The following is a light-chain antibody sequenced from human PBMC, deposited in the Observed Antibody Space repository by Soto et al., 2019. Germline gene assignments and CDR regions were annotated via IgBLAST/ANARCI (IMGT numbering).Light chain of an antibody. Sequence: HSVLTQPPSASGAPGQRVTISCSGSSSNVGSNTVSWYQQFPGTAPKLLIHSNNKRPSGVPDRFSGSKSGTSASLAISGLQSEDEADYYCAAWDDSLNASVFGGGTKLTVL. V-gene: IGLV1-44*01. CDR1: SSNVGSNT. CDR2: SNN. J-gene: IGLJ1*01. CDR3: AAWDDSLNASV.